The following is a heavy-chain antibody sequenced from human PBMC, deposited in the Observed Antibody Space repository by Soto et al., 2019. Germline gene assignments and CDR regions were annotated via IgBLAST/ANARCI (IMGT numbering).Heavy chain of an antibody. Sequence: QVQLVESGGGVVHPGRSLRLSCAASGFTFSSYGMHWVRQAPGKGLEWVAVIWYDGSNKYYADSVKGRFTISRDNSKNTLYLQMNSLRAEDTAVYYCARDQGRGYSYGFDYWGQGTLVTVSS. V-gene: IGHV3-33*01. J-gene: IGHJ4*02. CDR2: IWYDGSNK. CDR1: GFTFSSYG. D-gene: IGHD5-18*01. CDR3: ARDQGRGYSYGFDY.